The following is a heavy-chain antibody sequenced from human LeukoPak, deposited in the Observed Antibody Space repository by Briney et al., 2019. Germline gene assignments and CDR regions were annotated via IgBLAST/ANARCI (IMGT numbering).Heavy chain of an antibody. J-gene: IGHJ3*02. Sequence: GGSLRLSCAASGFTFSSYAMSWVRQAPGKGLEWVSAISGSGGSTYYADSVKGRFTISRDNSKNTLYLQMNSLRAEDTAVYYCAKDGGTYYYDSSGYSPVDIWGQGTMVTVSS. D-gene: IGHD3-22*01. CDR3: AKDGGTYYYDSSGYSPVDI. CDR1: GFTFSSYA. CDR2: ISGSGGST. V-gene: IGHV3-23*01.